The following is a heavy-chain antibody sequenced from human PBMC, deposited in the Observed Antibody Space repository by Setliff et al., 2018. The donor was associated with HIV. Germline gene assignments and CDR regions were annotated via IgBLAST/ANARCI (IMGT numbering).Heavy chain of an antibody. CDR3: ARLTLVRGLIISYMDV. V-gene: IGHV3-74*01. Sequence: GGSLRLSCAASGFTFSSYWMHWVRQAPGRGLVWVSRIYSDGSKTNYADSVKGRFTISRDNAKNTLHLQMTSLRVEDTAVYYCARLTLVRGLIISYMDVWGKGTTVTVSS. D-gene: IGHD3-10*01. J-gene: IGHJ6*03. CDR1: GFTFSSYW. CDR2: IYSDGSKT.